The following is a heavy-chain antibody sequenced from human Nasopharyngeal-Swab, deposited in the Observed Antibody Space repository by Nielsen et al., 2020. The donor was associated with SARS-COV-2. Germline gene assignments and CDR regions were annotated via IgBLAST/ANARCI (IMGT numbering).Heavy chain of an antibody. Sequence: WIRQPPGKGLEWVAVIWYDGSNKYYADSVKGRFTISRDNSKNTLYLQMNSLRAEDTAVYYCARVQNYCSGGSCSTLDVFDIWGQGTMVTVSS. V-gene: IGHV3-33*01. D-gene: IGHD2-15*01. CDR2: IWYDGSNK. CDR3: ARVQNYCSGGSCSTLDVFDI. J-gene: IGHJ3*02.